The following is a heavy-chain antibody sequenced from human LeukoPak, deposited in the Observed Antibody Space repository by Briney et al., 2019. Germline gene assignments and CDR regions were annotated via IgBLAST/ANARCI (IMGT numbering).Heavy chain of an antibody. CDR3: ARELTTERTPGVDS. J-gene: IGHJ4*02. D-gene: IGHD4-17*01. Sequence: GGSLRLSCTASGFTFSSYSMSWVRQGPGTGLEWVSAISGSGDTTFYADSVKGRFTISRDNSKKTLYLQVNSLRAEDTAVYFCARELTTERTPGVDSWGQGTLVTVSS. V-gene: IGHV3-23*01. CDR1: GFTFSSYS. CDR2: ISGSGDTT.